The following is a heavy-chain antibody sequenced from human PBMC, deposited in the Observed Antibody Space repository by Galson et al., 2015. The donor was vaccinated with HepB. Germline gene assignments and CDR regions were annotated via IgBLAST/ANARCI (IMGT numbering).Heavy chain of an antibody. V-gene: IGHV3-64D*06. J-gene: IGHJ6*02. Sequence: SLRLSCAASGFTFSSYAMHWVRQAPGKGLEYVSAISSNGGSTYYADSVKGRFTISRDNSKNTLYLQMSSLRAEDTAVYYCVKTKDSSGYYSQIRPDGMDVWGQGTTVTVSS. CDR3: VKTKDSSGYYSQIRPDGMDV. CDR1: GFTFSSYA. D-gene: IGHD3-22*01. CDR2: ISSNGGST.